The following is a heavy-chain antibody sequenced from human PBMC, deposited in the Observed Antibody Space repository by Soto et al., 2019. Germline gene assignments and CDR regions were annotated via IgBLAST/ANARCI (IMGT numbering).Heavy chain of an antibody. V-gene: IGHV4-59*01. Sequence: PSETLSLTCIVSGDSISSYYWSWIRQPPGKGLEWIGYIYYSGSTNYNPSLKSRVTISVDRSKNHFSLKLSSVTAADTAVYYCARDVVVPADKYYYGMDVWGQGTTVTVSS. CDR3: ARDVVVPADKYYYGMDV. CDR1: GDSISSYY. J-gene: IGHJ6*02. CDR2: IYYSGST. D-gene: IGHD2-2*01.